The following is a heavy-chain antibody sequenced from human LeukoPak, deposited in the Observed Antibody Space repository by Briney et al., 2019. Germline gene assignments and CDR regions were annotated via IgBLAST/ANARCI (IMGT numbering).Heavy chain of an antibody. CDR2: ISGSGGST. D-gene: IGHD3-3*01. V-gene: IGHV3-23*01. Sequence: PGGSLRLSCAASGFTFSSYAMSWVRQAPGKGLERVSAISGSGGSTYYADSVKGRFTIFRDNSKNTQYLQMNSLRAEDTAVYYWAKGPYDFWSGYYRYFDYWGQGTLVTVSS. CDR3: AKGPYDFWSGYYRYFDY. CDR1: GFTFSSYA. J-gene: IGHJ4*02.